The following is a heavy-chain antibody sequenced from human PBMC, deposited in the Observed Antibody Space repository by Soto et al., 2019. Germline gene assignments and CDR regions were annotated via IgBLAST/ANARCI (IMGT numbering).Heavy chain of an antibody. J-gene: IGHJ6*02. CDR3: ARLFTVTTDYYFGMDV. Sequence: SETLSLTCTVSGGSISGSYWSWVRQPAGKGLEWIGRIYSSGSSNYNPSLNSRLTMSLDTSKNQFSLKLRSVTAADTAIYYCARLFTVTTDYYFGMDVWGQGTTVTVSS. CDR2: IYSSGSS. CDR1: GGSISGSY. V-gene: IGHV4-4*07. D-gene: IGHD4-17*01.